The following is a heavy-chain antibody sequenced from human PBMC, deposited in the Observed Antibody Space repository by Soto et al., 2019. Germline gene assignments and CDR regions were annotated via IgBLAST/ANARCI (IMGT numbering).Heavy chain of an antibody. J-gene: IGHJ6*02. CDR3: ARLFTVTTDYYFGMDV. Sequence: SETLSLTCTVSGGSISGSYWSWVRQPAGKGLEWIGRIYSSGSSNYNPSLNSRLTMSLDTSKNQFSLKLRSVTAADTAIYYCARLFTVTTDYYFGMDVWGQGTTVTVSS. CDR2: IYSSGSS. CDR1: GGSISGSY. V-gene: IGHV4-4*07. D-gene: IGHD4-17*01.